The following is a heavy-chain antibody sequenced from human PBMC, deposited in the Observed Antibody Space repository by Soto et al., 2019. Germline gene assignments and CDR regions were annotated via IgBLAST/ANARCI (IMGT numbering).Heavy chain of an antibody. D-gene: IGHD3-22*01. V-gene: IGHV5-51*01. J-gene: IGHJ6*02. Sequence: EEPLKISGNSSRYSFTNYWIGWVRQMPGKGLEWMGIIYPGDSDTRYSPSFQGQVTISADKSISTAYLQWSSLKASDTAMYYCARRSLKNFDSSGAYYYYYGMDVWGQGTTVTVSS. CDR1: RYSFTNYW. CDR2: IYPGDSDT. CDR3: ARRSLKNFDSSGAYYYYYGMDV.